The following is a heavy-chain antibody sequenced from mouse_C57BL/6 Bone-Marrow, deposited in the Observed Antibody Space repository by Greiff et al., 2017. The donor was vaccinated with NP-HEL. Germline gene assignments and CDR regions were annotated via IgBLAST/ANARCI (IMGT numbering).Heavy chain of an antibody. Sequence: EVKVVESGGGLVQSGRSLRLSCATSGFTFSDFYMEWVRQAPGKGLEWIAASRNKANDYTTEYSASVKGRFIVSRDTSQSILYLQMNALRAEDTAIYYWARMAGWYWYFGVWGTGTTVTVSS. J-gene: IGHJ1*03. V-gene: IGHV7-1*01. D-gene: IGHD2-3*01. CDR2: SRNKANDYTT. CDR1: GFTFSDFY. CDR3: ARMAGWYWYFGV.